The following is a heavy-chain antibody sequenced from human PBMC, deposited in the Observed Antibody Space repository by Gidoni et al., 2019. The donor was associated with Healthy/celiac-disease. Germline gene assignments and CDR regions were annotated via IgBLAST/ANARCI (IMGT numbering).Heavy chain of an antibody. CDR1: GFTVSSNY. D-gene: IGHD4-17*01. CDR3: ARVGYGDYGGIYFDY. V-gene: IGHV3-66*02. J-gene: IGHJ4*02. CDR2: IYSGGST. Sequence: EVQLVESGGGLVQPGGSLRLSCAASGFTVSSNYMSWVRQAPGKGLEWVSVIYSGGSTYYADSVKGRFTISRDNSKNTLYLQMNSLRAEDTAVYYCARVGYGDYGGIYFDYWGQGTLVTVSS.